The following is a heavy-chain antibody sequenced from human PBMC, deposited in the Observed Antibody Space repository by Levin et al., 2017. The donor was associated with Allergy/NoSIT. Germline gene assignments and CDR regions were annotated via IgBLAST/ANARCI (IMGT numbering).Heavy chain of an antibody. CDR2: IRNRANSYTT. CDR3: ARRGVCPGGSETFDV. V-gene: IGHV3-72*01. Sequence: GGSLRLSCAASGFIFSDHYMDWVRQAPGKGLEWVGRIRNRANSYTTEYAASVKGRFTISRDDSKNSLYLQMNSLRTEDTAVYYCARRGVCPGGSETFDVGVQGRRVAVSS. J-gene: IGHJ3*01. D-gene: IGHD2-8*02. CDR1: GFIFSDHY.